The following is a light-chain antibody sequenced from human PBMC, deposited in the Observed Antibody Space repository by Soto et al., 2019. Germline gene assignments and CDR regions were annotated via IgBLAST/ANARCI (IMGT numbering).Light chain of an antibody. J-gene: IGKJ5*01. Sequence: IVLSQSPATLSLYPGERATLSCRASQGVSSYLAWYQQKPGQAPRLLIYDASNRATGIPARFSGSGSGTDFTLTISSLEPEDFAVYYCQQRSNWPPTFGQGTRLEIK. V-gene: IGKV3-11*01. CDR3: QQRSNWPPT. CDR1: QGVSSY. CDR2: DAS.